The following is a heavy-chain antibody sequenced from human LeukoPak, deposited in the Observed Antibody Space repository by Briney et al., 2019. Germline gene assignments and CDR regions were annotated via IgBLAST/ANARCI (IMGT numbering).Heavy chain of an antibody. CDR2: IIPILGIA. V-gene: IGHV1-69*04. CDR3: GTYCSSTSCKFRSFDY. D-gene: IGHD2-2*01. J-gene: IGHJ4*02. Sequence: SVKVSCKASGGTFSSYAISWARQAPGQGLEWMGRIIPILGIANYAQKFQERVTITRDMSTSTAYMELSSLRSEDTAVYYCGTYCSSTSCKFRSFDYWGQGTLVTVSS. CDR1: GGTFSSYA.